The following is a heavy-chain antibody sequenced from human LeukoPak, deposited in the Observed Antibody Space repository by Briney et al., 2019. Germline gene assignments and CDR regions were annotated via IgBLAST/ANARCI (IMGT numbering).Heavy chain of an antibody. V-gene: IGHV1-8*01. J-gene: IGHJ6*02. Sequence: ASVKVSCKASGYTFTSYDINWVRQATGQGLEWMGWMNPNSGNKGYAQKFQGRVSMAWNTSIGTAYMELSSLRSEDTAVYFCARDNFGMDVWGQGTTVTVSS. CDR1: GYTFTSYD. CDR3: ARDNFGMDV. CDR2: MNPNSGNK.